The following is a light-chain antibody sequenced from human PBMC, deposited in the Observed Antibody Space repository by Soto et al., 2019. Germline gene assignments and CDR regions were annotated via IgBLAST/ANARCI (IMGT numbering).Light chain of an antibody. CDR3: QHMRT. CDR1: QNINKW. CDR2: AAS. J-gene: IGKJ1*01. V-gene: IGKV1-5*01. Sequence: DIQMTQSPSTLSGSVGDRVTITCRASQNINKWLAWYQQKPGKAPKLLIYAASTLQSGVPSRFSGSGSGTEFSLTISSLQPDDFGSYYCQHMRTFGQGTKVDIK.